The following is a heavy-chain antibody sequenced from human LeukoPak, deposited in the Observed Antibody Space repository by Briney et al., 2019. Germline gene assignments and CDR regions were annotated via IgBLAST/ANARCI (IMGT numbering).Heavy chain of an antibody. CDR1: GFTLIRHE. D-gene: IGHD4-17*01. CDR2: ISSSSSYI. Sequence: GGSLRLSCAASGFTLIRHEMNWVRQAPGKGLEWVSSISSSSSYIYYADPVKGRFTISRDNAKNSLYLQMNSLRAEDTAVYYCARGRTTVTTAGLRFDFWGQGTLVTVSS. CDR3: ARGRTTVTTAGLRFDF. J-gene: IGHJ4*02. V-gene: IGHV3-21*01.